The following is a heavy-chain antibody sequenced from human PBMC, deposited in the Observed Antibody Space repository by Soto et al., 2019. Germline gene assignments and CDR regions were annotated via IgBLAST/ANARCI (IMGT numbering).Heavy chain of an antibody. CDR1: GFTFSTYA. CDR3: AKVSRFPGGLRSLF. V-gene: IGHV3-23*01. Sequence: EVQLLESGGTWVQPGGSLRLSCAASGFTFSTYAMNWVRQAPGKGLEWVSYISGSSGGSTYYADSVKGRFTISRDNSKNTLFLQMNSLRGEYTAVYYCAKVSRFPGGLRSLFWGQGSLVTVSS. CDR2: ISGSSGGST. J-gene: IGHJ4*02. D-gene: IGHD3-10*01.